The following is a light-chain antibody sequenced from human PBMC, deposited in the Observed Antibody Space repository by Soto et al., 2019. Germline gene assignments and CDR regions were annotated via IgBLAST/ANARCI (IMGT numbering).Light chain of an antibody. CDR2: AAS. J-gene: IGKJ1*01. CDR1: QSVRSN. CDR3: QHYDHWPLT. Sequence: DIVMTQSPATLSVAPGERVTFSCRASQSVRSNLAWLQQKPGQAPRLLIYAASTRATGVPARFSGSGSGTDFTLTISSLQSEDFAVYYCQHYDHWPLTFGQGTRVEVK. V-gene: IGKV3-15*01.